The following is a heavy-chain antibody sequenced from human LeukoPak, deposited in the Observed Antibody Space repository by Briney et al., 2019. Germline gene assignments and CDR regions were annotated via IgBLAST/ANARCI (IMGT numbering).Heavy chain of an antibody. CDR1: GFNFGDYG. CDR2: IRRKAYGGTT. Sequence: PGRSLRLSCTASGFNFGDYGMSWVRQAPGKGLEWVGFIRRKAYGGTTEYAASVKGRFTISRDDSKSIAYLQMNSLKTEDTAVYYCTRAATLGFGHGGYFDYWGQGTLVTVSS. V-gene: IGHV3-49*04. D-gene: IGHD3-10*01. J-gene: IGHJ4*02. CDR3: TRAATLGFGHGGYFDY.